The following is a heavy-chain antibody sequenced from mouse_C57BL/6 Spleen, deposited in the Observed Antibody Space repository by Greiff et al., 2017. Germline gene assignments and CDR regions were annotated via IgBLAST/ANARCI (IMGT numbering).Heavy chain of an antibody. CDR3: ASDWDAYAMDY. CDR1: GFSLTSYG. D-gene: IGHD4-1*01. CDR2: IWRGGST. V-gene: IGHV2-2*01. J-gene: IGHJ4*01. Sequence: QVQLQQSGPGLVQPSQSLSITCTVSGFSLTSYGVHWVRQSPGTGLEWLGVIWRGGSTDSNAAFISRLSISKYNSKSQVFFKMNSLQADDTAIYYCASDWDAYAMDYWGQGTSVTVSS.